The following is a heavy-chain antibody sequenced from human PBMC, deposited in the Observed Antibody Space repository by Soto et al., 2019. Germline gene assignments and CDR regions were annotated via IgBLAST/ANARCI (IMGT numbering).Heavy chain of an antibody. CDR1: GFTFSDHY. V-gene: IGHV3-72*01. CDR2: SRNRVNSHTT. D-gene: IGHD1-26*01. CDR3: TRGLLGGAPSYTFHGMAV. Sequence: EVQLVESGGGLVQPGGSLRLSCAASGFTFSDHYMDWVRQAPGKGLEWVARSRNRVNSHTTEYAASVKGRFTISRDESTSSLYRQMNSLTIEDTAVYYCTRGLLGGAPSYTFHGMAVWGQGTTVTVSS. J-gene: IGHJ6*01.